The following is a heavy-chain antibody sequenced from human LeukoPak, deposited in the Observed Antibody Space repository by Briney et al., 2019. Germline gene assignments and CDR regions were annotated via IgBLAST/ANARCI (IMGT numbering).Heavy chain of an antibody. CDR3: AKRGASYYDSSGPYYFDY. CDR1: GFTFSSYG. CDR2: ISYDGSNK. Sequence: GGSLRLSCAASGFTFSSYGMHWVRQAPGKGLEWVALISYDGSNKYYADSVKGRFTISRDNSKNTLYLQMNSRRAEDTAVYYCAKRGASYYDSSGPYYFDYWGQGTLVTVSS. V-gene: IGHV3-30*18. J-gene: IGHJ4*02. D-gene: IGHD3-22*01.